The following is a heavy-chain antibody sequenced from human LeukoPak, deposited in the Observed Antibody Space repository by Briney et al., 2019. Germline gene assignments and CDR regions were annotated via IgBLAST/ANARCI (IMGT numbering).Heavy chain of an antibody. CDR1: GGSLSGDY. CDR3: ARGPKWLLLGYFDY. D-gene: IGHD3-22*01. Sequence: SETLSLTCAVYGGSLSGDYWSWIRQPPGKGLEWIGEINHSGSTNYNPSLKSRVTISVDTSKNQFSLKLSSVTAADTAVYYCARGPKWLLLGYFDYWGQGTLVTVSS. V-gene: IGHV4-34*01. J-gene: IGHJ4*02. CDR2: INHSGST.